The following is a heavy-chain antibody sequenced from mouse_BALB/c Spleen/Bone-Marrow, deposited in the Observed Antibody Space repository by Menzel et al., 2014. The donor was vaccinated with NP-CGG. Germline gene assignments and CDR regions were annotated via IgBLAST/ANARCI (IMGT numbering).Heavy chain of an antibody. CDR3: TRLVSSGYGAY. J-gene: IGHJ3*01. V-gene: IGHV1-15*01. D-gene: IGHD3-1*01. CDR2: IDPETGGT. Sequence: VQRVESGAELVRPGASVTLSCKASGYTFTDYEMHWLKQTPVHGLEWIGAIDPETGGTAYNQKFKGRATLTTDKSSSTAYMELRSLTSENSAVYYCTRLVSSGYGAYWGQGTLVTVSA. CDR1: GYTFTDYE.